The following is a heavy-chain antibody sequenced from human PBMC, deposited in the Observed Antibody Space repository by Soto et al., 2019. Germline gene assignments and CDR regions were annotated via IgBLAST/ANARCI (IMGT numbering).Heavy chain of an antibody. D-gene: IGHD3-3*01. V-gene: IGHV3-30*18. CDR2: ISYDGSNK. J-gene: IGHJ3*02. CDR1: GFTFSSYG. CDR3: AKDPGRRYYDFWSGSSSAFDI. Sequence: QVQLVESGGGVVQPGRSLRLSCAASGFTFSSYGMHWVRQAPGKGLEWVAVISYDGSNKYYADSVKGRFTISRDNTKNTLYLQMNSLIAEDTAVYYCAKDPGRRYYDFWSGSSSAFDIWGQGTMVTVSS.